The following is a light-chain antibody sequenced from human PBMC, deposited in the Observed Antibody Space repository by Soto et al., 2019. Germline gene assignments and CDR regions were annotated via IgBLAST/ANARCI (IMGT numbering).Light chain of an antibody. CDR1: SSSIGAGYE. CDR3: QSYDKRLTAYV. V-gene: IGLV1-40*01. J-gene: IGLJ1*01. CDR2: GNG. Sequence: VLTHPPSVSGAPWQRVTISCSGTSSSIGAGYEVHWYHQLPGTAPKLVVSGNGNRPSGVPDRLSASKSGISASLAITGLQAEDEGHYYCQSYDKRLTAYVFGTGTKVTVL.